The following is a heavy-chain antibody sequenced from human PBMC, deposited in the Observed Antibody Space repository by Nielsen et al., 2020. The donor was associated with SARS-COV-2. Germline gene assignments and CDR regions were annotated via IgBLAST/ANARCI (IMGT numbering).Heavy chain of an antibody. CDR1: GGSISNSY. CDR2: IFYTGNT. CDR3: ARSGYSYGPLDAFDI. V-gene: IGHV4-59*01. J-gene: IGHJ3*02. D-gene: IGHD5-12*01. Sequence: SETLSLTCTVSGGSISNSYWSWIRQPPGKGLEWIGCIFYTGNTYYNPSFQSRVTISVDTSQNQFSLKLSSATAADTALYYCARSGYSYGPLDAFDIWGQGTVVTVSS.